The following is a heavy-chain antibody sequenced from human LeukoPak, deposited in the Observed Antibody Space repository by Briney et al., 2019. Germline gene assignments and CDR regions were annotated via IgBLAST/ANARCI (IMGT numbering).Heavy chain of an antibody. J-gene: IGHJ4*02. CDR2: ISGRGGTT. CDR3: AKDGRGSGSYYYFDY. CDR1: GFTFSSYA. Sequence: GGSLRLSCAASGFTFSSYAMTWVRQAPGKGLEWVSSISGRGGTTYYADSVKGRFTISRDNSKNTLYLQMNSLRAEDTAVYYCAKDGRGSGSYYYFDYWGQGTLVTVSP. D-gene: IGHD3-10*01. V-gene: IGHV3-23*01.